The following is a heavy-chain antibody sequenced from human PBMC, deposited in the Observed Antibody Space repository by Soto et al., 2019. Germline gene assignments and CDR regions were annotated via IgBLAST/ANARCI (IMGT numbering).Heavy chain of an antibody. CDR2: IDPSDSYT. Sequence: GESLKISCKGSGYSFTTYWIIWVRQMPGKGLEWKGRIDPSDSYTNYSPSFQGHVTISDDKSISTAYLQWSSLKASDTAMYYCARHPTSVVVVAATFIVYYGMEVWGKGPTVTVSS. CDR3: ARHPTSVVVVAATFIVYYGMEV. CDR1: GYSFTTYW. D-gene: IGHD2-15*01. J-gene: IGHJ6*04. V-gene: IGHV5-10-1*01.